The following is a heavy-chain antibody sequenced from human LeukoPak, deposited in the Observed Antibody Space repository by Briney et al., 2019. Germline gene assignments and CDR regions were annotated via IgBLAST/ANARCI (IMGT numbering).Heavy chain of an antibody. Sequence: GGSLRLSCAASGFTVSSNYMSWVGQAPGKGLEWASVIYSGGSTYYADSVKGRFTISRDNSKNTLYLQMNSLRAEDTAVYYCARDMITMVRGVLRNYYGTDVWGQGTTVTVSS. CDR2: IYSGGST. CDR1: GFTVSSNY. CDR3: ARDMITMVRGVLRNYYGTDV. D-gene: IGHD3-10*01. V-gene: IGHV3-66*01. J-gene: IGHJ6*02.